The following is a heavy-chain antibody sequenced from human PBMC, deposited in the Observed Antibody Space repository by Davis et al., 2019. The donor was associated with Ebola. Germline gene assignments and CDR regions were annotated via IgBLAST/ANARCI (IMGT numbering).Heavy chain of an antibody. CDR3: VTDPAEYYYDSSGSYYRSRRFDY. Sequence: MPSETLSLTCTVSGGSISSSSYYWGWIRQPPGQGLEWIGSIYYSGSTYYNPSLKSRVTISVDTSKNQFSLKLSSVTAADTAVYYCVTDPAEYYYDSSGSYYRSRRFDYWGQGTLVTVSS. V-gene: IGHV4-39*01. CDR2: IYYSGST. CDR1: GGSISSSSYY. J-gene: IGHJ4*02. D-gene: IGHD3-22*01.